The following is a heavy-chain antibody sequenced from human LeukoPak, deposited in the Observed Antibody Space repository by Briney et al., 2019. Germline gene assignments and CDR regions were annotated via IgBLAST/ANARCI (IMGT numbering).Heavy chain of an antibody. J-gene: IGHJ4*02. CDR1: GLTVSNHW. V-gene: IGHV3-23*01. Sequence: GGSLRLSCVASGLTVSNHWMSWVRQAPGKGLEWISAISGSGDRTYYTDSVKGRFTISRDNSKNTLYLQMNSLRAEDTAVYFCANSRGYGSGNLWGQGTLVTVS. D-gene: IGHD3-10*01. CDR2: ISGSGDRT. CDR3: ANSRGYGSGNL.